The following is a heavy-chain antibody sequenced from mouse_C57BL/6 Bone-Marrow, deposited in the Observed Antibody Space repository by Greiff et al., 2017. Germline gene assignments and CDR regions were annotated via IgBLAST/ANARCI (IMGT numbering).Heavy chain of an antibody. CDR3: ARPAYYYGSSYGDWYFDV. CDR2: IYPGSGST. J-gene: IGHJ1*03. CDR1: GYTFTSYW. V-gene: IGHV1-55*01. Sequence: QVQLQQPGAELVKPGASVKMSCKASGYTFTSYWITWVKQRPGQGLEWIGDIYPGSGSTNYNEKFKSKATLTVDTSSSTAYMQLSSLTSEDSAVYYCARPAYYYGSSYGDWYFDVWGTGTTVTVSS. D-gene: IGHD1-1*01.